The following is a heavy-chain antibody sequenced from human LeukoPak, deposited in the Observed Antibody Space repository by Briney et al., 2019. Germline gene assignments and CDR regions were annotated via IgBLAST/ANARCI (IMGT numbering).Heavy chain of an antibody. V-gene: IGHV1-69*13. D-gene: IGHD6-13*01. CDR2: IIPIFGTA. Sequence: AASVKVSCKASGGTFSSYAISWVRQAPGQGLEWMGGIIPIFGTANYAQKFQGRVTITADESTSTAYMELSSLRSEDTAVYYCARLRGIAAAGGWFDPWGQGTLVTVSS. J-gene: IGHJ5*02. CDR3: ARLRGIAAAGGWFDP. CDR1: GGTFSSYA.